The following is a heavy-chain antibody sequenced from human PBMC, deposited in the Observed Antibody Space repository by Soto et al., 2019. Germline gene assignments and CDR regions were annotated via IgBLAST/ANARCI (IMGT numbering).Heavy chain of an antibody. CDR1: GVMFSMYW. D-gene: IGHD1-26*01. CDR2: INEDGVTT. J-gene: IGHJ4*02. V-gene: IGHV3-74*03. CDR3: TRGPQPSSSGTGAY. Sequence: ESLTLSCQASGVMFSMYWMHWVRHVQGKGPVWVSQINEDGVTTTYADSVKGRFTISRDNDKNTLFLQLDSLRVEETAMYYCTRGPQPSSSGTGAYWGPGTQVTVSS.